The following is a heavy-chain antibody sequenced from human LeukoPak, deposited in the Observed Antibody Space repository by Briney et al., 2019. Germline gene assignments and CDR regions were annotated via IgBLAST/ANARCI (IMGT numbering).Heavy chain of an antibody. CDR2: IIPIFGTA. CDR1: GDTFSSYA. D-gene: IGHD6-19*01. Sequence: EASVKVSCKASGDTFSSYAISWVRQAPGQGLKWMGGIIPIFGTANYAQKFQGRVTITADESTSTAYMELSSLRSEDTAVYYCARPAVAGLYYFDYWGQGTLVTVSS. CDR3: ARPAVAGLYYFDY. V-gene: IGHV1-69*13. J-gene: IGHJ4*02.